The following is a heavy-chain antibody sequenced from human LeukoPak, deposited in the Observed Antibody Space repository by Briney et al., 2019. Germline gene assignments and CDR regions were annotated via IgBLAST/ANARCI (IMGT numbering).Heavy chain of an antibody. CDR1: CGSVSSGSYY. CDR2: IYYSGST. V-gene: IGHV4-61*01. D-gene: IGHD6-13*01. Sequence: PSETLSLTCTVSCGSVSSGSYYWSWIRQPPGKGLEWIGYIYYSGSTNYNPSLKSRVTISVDTSKNQFSLKLSSVTAADTAVYYCARRGIAEDYWGQGTLVTVSS. CDR3: ARRGIAEDY. J-gene: IGHJ4*02.